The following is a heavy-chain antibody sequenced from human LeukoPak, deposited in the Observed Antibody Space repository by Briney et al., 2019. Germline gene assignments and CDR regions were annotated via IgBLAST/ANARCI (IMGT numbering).Heavy chain of an antibody. D-gene: IGHD1-14*01. CDR2: ISSSGGSTT. CDR3: ARGTDFDY. J-gene: IGHJ4*02. CDR1: GFTFSSYE. Sequence: GGSLRLSCAASGFTFSSYEMNWVRQAPGKGLEWVSYISSSGGSTTYSADSVKGRFTISRDNAKNSLYLQMNSLRAKDTAVYYCARGTDFDYWGQGTLVTVSS. V-gene: IGHV3-48*03.